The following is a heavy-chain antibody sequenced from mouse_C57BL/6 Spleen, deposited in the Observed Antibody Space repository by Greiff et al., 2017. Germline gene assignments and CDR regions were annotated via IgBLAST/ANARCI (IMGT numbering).Heavy chain of an antibody. D-gene: IGHD1-1*02. CDR3: ARGTIYFDV. Sequence: VQLQQSGPKLVKPGASVKISCKASGYTFTDYYMNWVKQSHGKSLEWIGDINPNNGGTSYNQKFKGKATLTVDKSSSTAYMELRSLTSEDSAVYYCARGTIYFDVWGTGTTVTVSS. CDR2: INPNNGGT. J-gene: IGHJ1*03. V-gene: IGHV1-26*01. CDR1: GYTFTDYY.